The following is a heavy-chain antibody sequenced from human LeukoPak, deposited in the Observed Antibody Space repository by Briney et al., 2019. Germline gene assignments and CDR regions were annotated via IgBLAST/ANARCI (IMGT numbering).Heavy chain of an antibody. Sequence: SVKVSCKASGGTFSSYAISWVRQAPGQGLEWMGRIIPILGIANYAQKFQGRVTITADKSTSTAYMELSSLRSEDTAVYYCARDMATVVTPAGYYYGMDVWGQGTTVTVSS. D-gene: IGHD4-23*01. J-gene: IGHJ6*02. CDR1: GGTFSSYA. V-gene: IGHV1-69*04. CDR3: ARDMATVVTPAGYYYGMDV. CDR2: IIPILGIA.